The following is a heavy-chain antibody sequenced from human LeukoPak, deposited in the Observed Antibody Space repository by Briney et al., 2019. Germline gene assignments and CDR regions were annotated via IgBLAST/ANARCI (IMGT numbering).Heavy chain of an antibody. CDR3: ARDHYDYGRDAFDI. Sequence: ASVKVSCKASGGTFSSYAISWVRQAPGQGLEWMGGIIPIFGTANYAQKFQGRVTITADESTSTAYMELSSLRSEDTAVYYCARDHYDYGRDAFDIWGQGTMVTVSS. J-gene: IGHJ3*02. D-gene: IGHD3-16*01. CDR2: IIPIFGTA. CDR1: GGTFSSYA. V-gene: IGHV1-69*13.